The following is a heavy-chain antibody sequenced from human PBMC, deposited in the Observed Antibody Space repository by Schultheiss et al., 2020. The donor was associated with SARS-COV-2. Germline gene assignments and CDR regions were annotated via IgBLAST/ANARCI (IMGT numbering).Heavy chain of an antibody. CDR3: ARRITMIVDAFDI. V-gene: IGHV4-4*07. D-gene: IGHD3-22*01. Sequence: GSLRLSCTVSGGSISSYYWSWIRQPAGKGLEWIGRIYTSGSTNYNPSLKSRVTISVDTSKNQFSLKLSSVTAADTAVYYCARRITMIVDAFDIWGQGTMVTVSS. J-gene: IGHJ3*02. CDR1: GGSISSYY. CDR2: IYTSGST.